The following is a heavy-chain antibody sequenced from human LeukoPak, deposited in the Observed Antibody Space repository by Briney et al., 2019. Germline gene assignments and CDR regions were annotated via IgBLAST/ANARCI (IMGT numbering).Heavy chain of an antibody. CDR2: ISGSGGST. D-gene: IGHD6-13*01. CDR1: GFTFSSYA. J-gene: IGHJ5*02. V-gene: IGHV3-23*01. CDR3: AKDGGSSSSGWFDP. Sequence: GGSLRLSCAASGFTFSSYAMSWVRQAPGKGLEWVSAISGSGGSTYYADSVKGRFTISRDNSKNTLYLQMNSLRAEDTAVYYWAKDGGSSSSGWFDPWGQEPLVPVS.